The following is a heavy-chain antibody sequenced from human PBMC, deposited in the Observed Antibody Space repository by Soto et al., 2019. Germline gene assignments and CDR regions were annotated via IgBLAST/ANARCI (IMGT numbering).Heavy chain of an antibody. D-gene: IGHD4-17*01. Sequence: GGSLRLSCAASGFTVSKNYMSWVRQAPGKGLEWVSVIYSGGNTYYADSVKDRFIISRDNSKNTLYLQMNSLRIEDTAMYYCARDPTVTTDYWGQGTLVTVSS. V-gene: IGHV3-66*01. CDR1: GFTVSKNY. J-gene: IGHJ4*02. CDR3: ARDPTVTTDY. CDR2: IYSGGNT.